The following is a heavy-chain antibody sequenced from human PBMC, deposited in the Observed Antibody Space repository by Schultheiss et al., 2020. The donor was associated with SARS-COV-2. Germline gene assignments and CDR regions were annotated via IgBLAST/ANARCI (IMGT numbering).Heavy chain of an antibody. V-gene: IGHV4-34*01. D-gene: IGHD1-26*01. CDR2: INHSGST. CDR3: ARRKGVGARVAVDY. J-gene: IGHJ4*02. CDR1: GGSFSGYY. Sequence: SETLSLTCAVYGGSFSGYYWSWIRQPPGKGLEWIGEINHSGSTYYNPSLKSRVTISVDTSKNQFSLKLSSVTAADTAVYYCARRKGVGARVAVDYWGQGTLVTVSS.